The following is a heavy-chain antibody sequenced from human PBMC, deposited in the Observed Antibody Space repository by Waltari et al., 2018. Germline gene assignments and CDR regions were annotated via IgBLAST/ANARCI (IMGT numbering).Heavy chain of an antibody. D-gene: IGHD5-18*01. Sequence: QVQLVQSGAEVKKPGSSVKVSCKASGGTFSSYTISWVRQAPGQGLEWMGRLIPILGIANYAQKFQGRVTITADKSTSTAYMELSSLRSEDTAVYYCARDTATAMVMGDYYYYGMDVWGQGTTVTVSS. CDR1: GGTFSSYT. V-gene: IGHV1-69*08. J-gene: IGHJ6*02. CDR2: LIPILGIA. CDR3: ARDTATAMVMGDYYYYGMDV.